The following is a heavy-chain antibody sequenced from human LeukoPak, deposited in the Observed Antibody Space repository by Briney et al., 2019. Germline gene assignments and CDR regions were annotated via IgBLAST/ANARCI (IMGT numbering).Heavy chain of an antibody. CDR1: GGSFSGYY. D-gene: IGHD3-22*01. J-gene: IGHJ4*02. Sequence: PSETLSLTCAVYGGSFSGYYWSWIRQPPGKGLEWIGEINHSGSTNYNPSLKSRVTISVDTSKNQFSLKLSSVTAADTAVYYCARNPQGYDSSGYYYGYYFDYWGQGTLVTVSS. V-gene: IGHV4-34*01. CDR3: ARNPQGYDSSGYYYGYYFDY. CDR2: INHSGST.